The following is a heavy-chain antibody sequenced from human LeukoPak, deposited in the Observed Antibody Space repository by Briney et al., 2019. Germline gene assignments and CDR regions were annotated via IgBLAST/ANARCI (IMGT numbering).Heavy chain of an antibody. CDR3: ARETLGYCSGGSCYSADWRAFDI. J-gene: IGHJ3*02. Sequence: PSETLSLTCTVSGGSISSGGYYWSWIRQHPGKGLEWIGYIYYSGSTYYNPSLKSRVTISVDTSKNQFSLKLSSVTAADTAVYYCARETLGYCSGGSCYSADWRAFDIWGQGTMVTVSS. CDR1: GGSISSGGYY. V-gene: IGHV4-31*03. CDR2: IYYSGST. D-gene: IGHD2-15*01.